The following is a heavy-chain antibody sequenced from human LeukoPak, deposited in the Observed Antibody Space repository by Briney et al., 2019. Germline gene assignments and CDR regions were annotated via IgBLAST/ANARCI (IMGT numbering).Heavy chain of an antibody. Sequence: SETLSLTCTVSGGSISSYYWSWIGQPPGKGLEWIGYIYYSGSTNYNPPLKSRVTISVDTSKNQFSLKLSSVTAADTAVYYCARHARSCYGSGSHTFDYWGQGTLVTVSS. V-gene: IGHV4-59*08. CDR3: ARHARSCYGSGSHTFDY. D-gene: IGHD3-10*01. J-gene: IGHJ4*02. CDR2: IYYSGST. CDR1: GGSISSYY.